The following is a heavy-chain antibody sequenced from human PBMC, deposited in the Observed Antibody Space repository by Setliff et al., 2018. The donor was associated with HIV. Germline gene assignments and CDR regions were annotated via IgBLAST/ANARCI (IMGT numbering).Heavy chain of an antibody. J-gene: IGHJ6*03. CDR3: ARATPFVVVPAAPNYYYYMDV. D-gene: IGHD2-2*01. CDR1: GGSISSYY. CDR2: TYTSGST. Sequence: SETLSLTCTVSGGSISSYYWSWIRQSPGKGLEWIGYTYTSGSTNYNHNPSLKSRVTISVDTSKNRFSLKLSSVTAADTAVYSCARATPFVVVPAAPNYYYYMDVWGKGTTVTVSS. V-gene: IGHV4-4*09.